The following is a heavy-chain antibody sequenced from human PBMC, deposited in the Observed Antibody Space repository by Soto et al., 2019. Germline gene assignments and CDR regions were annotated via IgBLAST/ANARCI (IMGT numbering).Heavy chain of an antibody. Sequence: GGSLRLSCAASGFTFSSYSMNWVHQAPGKGLEWVSYISSSSSTIYYADSVKGRFTISRDNAKNSLYLQMNSLRAEDTAVYYCARGSTDWRYFDLWGRGTLVTVSS. CDR3: ARGSTDWRYFDL. V-gene: IGHV3-48*01. CDR1: GFTFSSYS. J-gene: IGHJ2*01. D-gene: IGHD2-2*01. CDR2: ISSSSSTI.